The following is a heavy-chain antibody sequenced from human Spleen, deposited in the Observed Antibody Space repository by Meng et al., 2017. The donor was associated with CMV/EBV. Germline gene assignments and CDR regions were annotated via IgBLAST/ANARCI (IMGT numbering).Heavy chain of an antibody. CDR2: IIRILGET. CDR1: GGAFSTYT. V-gene: IGHV1-69*08. J-gene: IGHJ5*02. D-gene: IGHD2-21*01. CDR3: VKEEEEVVISTDPYNWFDP. Sequence: SVKVSCKASGGAFSTYTINWVRQAPGQGLEWMGRIIRILGETTYAQKFQGRVTITADKSTSTVYMELSSLRSEDTAVYYCVKEEEEVVISTDPYNWFDPWGQGTLVTVSS.